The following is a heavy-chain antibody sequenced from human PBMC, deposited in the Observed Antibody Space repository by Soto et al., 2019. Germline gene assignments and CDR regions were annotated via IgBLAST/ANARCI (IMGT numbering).Heavy chain of an antibody. Sequence: GGSLRLSCAASGFTFSSYAMSWVRQAPGKGLEWVSVISGSGGSTYYADSVKGRFTISRDNSKNTLYLQMNSLRAEDTAVYYCAKDHVPYYGGNSPFDYWGQGTLVTVSS. CDR2: ISGSGGST. CDR3: AKDHVPYYGGNSPFDY. V-gene: IGHV3-23*01. D-gene: IGHD4-17*01. CDR1: GFTFSSYA. J-gene: IGHJ4*02.